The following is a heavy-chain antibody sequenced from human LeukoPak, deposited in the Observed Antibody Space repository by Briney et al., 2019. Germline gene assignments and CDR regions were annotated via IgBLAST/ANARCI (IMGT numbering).Heavy chain of an antibody. D-gene: IGHD2-2*01. CDR1: GFTFSSYA. CDR2: ISGSGGST. J-gene: IGHJ4*02. V-gene: IGHV3-23*01. Sequence: GGSLRLSCAASGFTFSSYAMSWVRQAPGKGLEWVSAISGSGGSTYYADSVKGRLTISRDNSKNTLYLQMNSLGAEDTAVYYCASLQLPAAYYFDYWGQGTLVTVSS. CDR3: ASLQLPAAYYFDY.